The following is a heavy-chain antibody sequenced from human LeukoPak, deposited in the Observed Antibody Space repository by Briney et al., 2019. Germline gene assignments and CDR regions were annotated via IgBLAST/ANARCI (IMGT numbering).Heavy chain of an antibody. D-gene: IGHD3-10*01. Sequence: GGSLRLSCAASGFTFSTYTMHWVRQAPGKGLEWVAVISYDGSSKYYTDSVKGRFTISRDNSKNTPYLQMNSLRAEDTAVYYCARNNDYTSGSLDYWGQGTLVTVSS. CDR2: ISYDGSSK. V-gene: IGHV3-30-3*01. J-gene: IGHJ4*02. CDR3: ARNNDYTSGSLDY. CDR1: GFTFSTYT.